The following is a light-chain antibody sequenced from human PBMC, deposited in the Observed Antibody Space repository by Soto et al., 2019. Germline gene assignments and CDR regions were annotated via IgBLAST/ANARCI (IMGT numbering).Light chain of an antibody. Sequence: DIQMTQSPSTLSASVVDRVTITCRASQTINSWLAWYQQKPGKAPRLLIYDASSMESGFPSRFSGSGSGTEFTLFISSLQPDDFVTYYCQQYSSYWTFGQGTKVDIK. CDR2: DAS. J-gene: IGKJ1*01. V-gene: IGKV1-5*01. CDR3: QQYSSYWT. CDR1: QTINSW.